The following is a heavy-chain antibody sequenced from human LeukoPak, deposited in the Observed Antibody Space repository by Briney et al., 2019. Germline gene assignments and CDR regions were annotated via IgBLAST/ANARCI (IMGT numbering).Heavy chain of an antibody. CDR2: ISYDGSNK. J-gene: IGHJ5*02. Sequence: GGSLRLSCAASGFTFSSYAMHWVRQAPGKGLEWVAVISYDGSNKYYADSVKGRFTISRDTARNSLYLQMNSLRAEDTAVYYCAREPAMVRGVIIHNWFDPWGQGTLVTVSS. CDR3: AREPAMVRGVIIHNWFDP. CDR1: GFTFSSYA. D-gene: IGHD3-10*01. V-gene: IGHV3-30-3*01.